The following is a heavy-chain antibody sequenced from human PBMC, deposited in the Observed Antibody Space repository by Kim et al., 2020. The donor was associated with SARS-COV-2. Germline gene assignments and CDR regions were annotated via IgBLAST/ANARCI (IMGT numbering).Heavy chain of an antibody. D-gene: IGHD2-15*01. CDR2: GGT. J-gene: IGHJ4*02. CDR3: AGRLPYFDY. V-gene: IGHV4-4*07. Sequence: GGTNYNPSLKGRVTRSVDTSKNQFSLKLSSVTAADTAVYYCAGRLPYFDYWGQGTLVTVSS.